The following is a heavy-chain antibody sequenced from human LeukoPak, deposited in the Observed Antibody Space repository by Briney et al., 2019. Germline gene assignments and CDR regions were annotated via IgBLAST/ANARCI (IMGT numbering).Heavy chain of an antibody. CDR1: GFTFSSYA. D-gene: IGHD1-26*01. V-gene: IGHV3-23*01. Sequence: GGSLRLSCAASGFTFSSYAMSWVRQAPGKGLEWVSAISGSGGSTYYADSVKGRFTISRDNAKNSLYLQMNSLRAEDTAVYYCARGSRATRDAFDIWGQGTMVTVSS. CDR2: ISGSGGST. CDR3: ARGSRATRDAFDI. J-gene: IGHJ3*02.